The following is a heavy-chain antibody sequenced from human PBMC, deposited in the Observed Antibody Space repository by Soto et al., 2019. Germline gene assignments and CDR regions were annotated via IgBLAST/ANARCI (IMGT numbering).Heavy chain of an antibody. CDR2: INHSGST. V-gene: IGHV4-34*01. D-gene: IGHD3-3*01. CDR1: GGSFSGYY. Sequence: ASETLSLTCAVYGGSFSGYYWSWIRQPPGQGLEWIGEINHSGSTNYNPSLKSRVTISVDTSKNQFSLKLISVTAADTAVYYCARGGSKDFWSGYWRPYYDMDVCGQGTTVTVSS. CDR3: ARGGSKDFWSGYWRPYYDMDV. J-gene: IGHJ6*02.